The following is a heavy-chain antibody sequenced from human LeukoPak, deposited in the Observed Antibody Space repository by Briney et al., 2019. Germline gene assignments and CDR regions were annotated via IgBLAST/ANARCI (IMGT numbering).Heavy chain of an antibody. CDR2: IYYSGST. CDR3: ARWGYSGSRKGYFQH. D-gene: IGHD1-26*01. Sequence: SETLSLTCTVSGGSISSYYWSWIRQPPGKGLEWIGYIYYSGSTNYNPSLKSRVTISVDTSKNQFSLKLSSVTAADTAVYYCARWGYSGSRKGYFQHWGQGTLVTVSS. CDR1: GGSISSYY. V-gene: IGHV4-59*01. J-gene: IGHJ1*01.